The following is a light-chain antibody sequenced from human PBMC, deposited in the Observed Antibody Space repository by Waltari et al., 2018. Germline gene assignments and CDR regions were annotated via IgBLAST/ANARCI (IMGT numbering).Light chain of an antibody. J-gene: IGLJ2*01. CDR3: ISYTSTTTYVV. V-gene: IGLV2-14*03. Sequence: QSALTQPASVSASPGQSITISCTGTSGDVGGYDSVSWYQQHPGKAPQLIIYDVNKRPSGVSHRFSASKSGNTASLTIFGLQAEDEADYYCISYTSTTTYVVVGGGTKLTVL. CDR2: DVN. CDR1: SGDVGGYDS.